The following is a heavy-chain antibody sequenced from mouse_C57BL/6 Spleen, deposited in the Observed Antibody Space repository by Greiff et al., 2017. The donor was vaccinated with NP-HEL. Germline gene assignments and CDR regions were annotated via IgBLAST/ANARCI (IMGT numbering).Heavy chain of an antibody. J-gene: IGHJ2*01. V-gene: IGHV5-4*01. D-gene: IGHD2-3*01. Sequence: EVQLQESGGGLVKPGGSLKLSCAASGFTFSSYAMSWVRQTPEKRLEWVATISDGGSYTYYPDNVKGRFTIARDNAKNNLYLPMSHLKSEDTARYYCARHDGESNGLFDYWGQSSTLTGSS. CDR1: GFTFSSYA. CDR2: ISDGGSYT. CDR3: ARHDGESNGLFDY.